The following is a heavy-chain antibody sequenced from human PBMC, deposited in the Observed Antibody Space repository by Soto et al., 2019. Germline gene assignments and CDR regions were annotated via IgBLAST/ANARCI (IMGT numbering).Heavy chain of an antibody. CDR1: GGTFSSYA. Sequence: ASVKVSCKASGGTFSSYAISWVRQAPGQGLEWMGGIIPIFGTANYAQKFQGRVTITADESTSTAYMELSSLRAEDTAVYYCEKESGSGSSSYYYGMEVWGQ. D-gene: IGHD3-10*01. J-gene: IGHJ6*01. V-gene: IGHV1-69*13. CDR3: EKESGSGSSSYYYGMEV. CDR2: IIPIFGTA.